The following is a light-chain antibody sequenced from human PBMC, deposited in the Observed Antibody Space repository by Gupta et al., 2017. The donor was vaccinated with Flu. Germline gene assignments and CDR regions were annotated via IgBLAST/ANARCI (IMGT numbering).Light chain of an antibody. J-gene: IGLJ1*01. CDR3: QVWDSSSDHLYV. CDR1: NIGSKS. V-gene: IGLV3-21*02. Sequence: SYVLPQPPAASVAPGPPARITCGGNNIGSKSVHWYQQKPGQAPVLVVYDDSDRPSGIPERFSGSNSGNTATLTISRVEAGDEADYYCQVWDSSSDHLYVFGTGTKVTVL. CDR2: DDS.